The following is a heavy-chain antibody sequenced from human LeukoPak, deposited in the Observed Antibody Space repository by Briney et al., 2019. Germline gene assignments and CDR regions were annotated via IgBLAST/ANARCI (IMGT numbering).Heavy chain of an antibody. V-gene: IGHV1-18*01. Sequence: VASVNVSCKASGYIFTSCCISWVGPAPGQGLEWMGWISAYNGNTNYAKKLQGRVNMTTDTSTSTAYMKLRSLRSDDTAVYYCARGLNRNPPFDYWCQGTLVTVSS. CDR1: GYIFTSCC. CDR3: ARGLNRNPPFDY. CDR2: ISAYNGNT. J-gene: IGHJ4*02.